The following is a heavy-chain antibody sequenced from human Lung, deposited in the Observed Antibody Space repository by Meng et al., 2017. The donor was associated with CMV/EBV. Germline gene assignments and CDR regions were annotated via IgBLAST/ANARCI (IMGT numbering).Heavy chain of an antibody. D-gene: IGHD3-3*01. CDR2: IIPMRAAT. CDR3: VGSEEFYHFRSGWEWYYHYGMDV. V-gene: IGHV1-69*10. CDR1: GDTLSKYV. Sequence: SXXVSXQAHGDTLSKYVTSWVRQAPGQGLEWMGGIIPMRAATNYAQRFQGRVTITADKSTATVYMELSSLRSEDTAVYYCVGSEEFYHFRSGWEWYYHYGMDVWGPGTXVTVSS. J-gene: IGHJ6*02.